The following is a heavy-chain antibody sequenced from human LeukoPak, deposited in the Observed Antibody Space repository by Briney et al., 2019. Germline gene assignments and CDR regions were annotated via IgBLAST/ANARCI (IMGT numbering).Heavy chain of an antibody. CDR3: ARDYSSGWYTVGYYFDY. CDR2: INPSGGST. J-gene: IGHJ4*02. D-gene: IGHD6-19*01. CDR1: GYTFTSYY. V-gene: IGHV1-46*01. Sequence: ASVKVSCKASGYTFTSYYMHWVRQAPGQGLEWMGIINPSGGSTSYAQRFQGRVTMTRDTSTSTVYMELSSLRSEDTAVYYCARDYSSGWYTVGYYFDYWGQGTLVTVSS.